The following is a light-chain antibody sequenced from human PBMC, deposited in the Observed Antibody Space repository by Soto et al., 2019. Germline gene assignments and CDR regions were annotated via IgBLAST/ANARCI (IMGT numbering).Light chain of an antibody. CDR1: QSITIW. Sequence: DIQMTQSPSTLSASVGDRVTITCRASQSITIWLAWYQQKPWKAPKLLIFDASNLESGVPSRFSGSGSGTEFTLTISSLQPDDFATYYCQHYNRFSWTFGQGTKVEIK. J-gene: IGKJ1*01. CDR2: DAS. V-gene: IGKV1-5*01. CDR3: QHYNRFSWT.